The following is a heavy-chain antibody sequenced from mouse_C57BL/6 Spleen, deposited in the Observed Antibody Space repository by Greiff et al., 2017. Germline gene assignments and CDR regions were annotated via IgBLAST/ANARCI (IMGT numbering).Heavy chain of an antibody. CDR3: TRQGVVARGYFDV. CDR1: GFTFSDAW. J-gene: IGHJ1*03. CDR2: IRNKANNHAT. D-gene: IGHD1-1*01. V-gene: IGHV6-6*01. Sequence: EVKLVESGGGLVQPGGSMKLSCAASGFTFSDAWMDWVRQSPEKGLEWVAEIRNKANNHATYYAESVKGRFTISRDDSKSSVYLQMNSLRAEDTGIYYCTRQGVVARGYFDVWGTGTTVTVSS.